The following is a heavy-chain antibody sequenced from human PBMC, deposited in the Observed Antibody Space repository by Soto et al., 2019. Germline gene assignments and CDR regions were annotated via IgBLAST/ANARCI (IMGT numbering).Heavy chain of an antibody. V-gene: IGHV1-69*12. CDR3: ARDGYYYDSSGYYYYFDY. J-gene: IGHJ4*02. CDR2: IIPIFGTA. Sequence: QVQLVQSGAEVKKPGSSVKVSCKASGGTFSSYAISWVRQAPGQGLEWMGGIIPIFGTANYAQKFQGRVTITAADSTSTAYMELSSLRSDDTAVYYCARDGYYYDSSGYYYYFDYWGQGTLVTVSS. D-gene: IGHD3-22*01. CDR1: GGTFSSYA.